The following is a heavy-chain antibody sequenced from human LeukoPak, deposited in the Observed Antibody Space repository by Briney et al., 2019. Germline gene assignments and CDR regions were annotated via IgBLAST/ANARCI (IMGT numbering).Heavy chain of an antibody. CDR1: GLTFISYT. V-gene: IGHV3-21*01. J-gene: IGHJ4*02. CDR3: ARDLMLPVAY. Sequence: GGSLRLSCAASGLTFISYTMSWVRQAPGKGLEWVSSISSSSSYIYYADSVKGRFTISRDNAKNSLFLQMNSLRAEDTAVYYCARDLMLPVAYWGQGTLVTVSS. CDR2: ISSSSSYI. D-gene: IGHD2-8*01.